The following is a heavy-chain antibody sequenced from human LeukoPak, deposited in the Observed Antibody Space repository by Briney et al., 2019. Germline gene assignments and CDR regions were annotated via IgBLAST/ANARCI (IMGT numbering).Heavy chain of an antibody. J-gene: IGHJ6*02. Sequence: SETLSLTCTVSSGSISSGDYYWSWIRQPPGKGLEWIGYIYYSGSTYYNPSLKSRVTISVDTSKNQFSLKLSSVAAADTAVYYCARDGYGGYYYYGMDVWGQGTTVTVSS. D-gene: IGHD4-23*01. CDR1: SGSISSGDYY. CDR2: IYYSGST. CDR3: ARDGYGGYYYYGMDV. V-gene: IGHV4-30-4*01.